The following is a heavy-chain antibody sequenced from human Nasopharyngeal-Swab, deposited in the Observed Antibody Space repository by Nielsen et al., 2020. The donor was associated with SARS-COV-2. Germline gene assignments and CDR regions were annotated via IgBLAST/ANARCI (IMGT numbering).Heavy chain of an antibody. CDR3: AGRSATSGTFDY. Sequence: WGSLRLSCTASGFTFSNNSMSCVRQAPGKGLEWLANVDQRGSEKYYVDSVKGRFSISRDNAKQSVDLQMNDLSDEDTALYFCAGRSATSGTFDYWGQGTLVTVSS. D-gene: IGHD3-10*01. J-gene: IGHJ4*02. V-gene: IGHV3-7*01. CDR2: VDQRGSEK. CDR1: GFTFSNNS.